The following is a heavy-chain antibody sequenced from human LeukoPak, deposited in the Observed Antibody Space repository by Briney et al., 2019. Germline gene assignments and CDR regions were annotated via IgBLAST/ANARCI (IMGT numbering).Heavy chain of an antibody. CDR2: ISSSGNYI. V-gene: IGHV3-21*01. CDR3: ARMSHYYYYMEV. Sequence: PGGSLRLSCAASGFTFSSYAMSWVRQAPGKGLEWVSSISSSGNYIYYADSVRGRFTISRDNAKTSLYLQMNSLRAEDTAVYFCARMSHYYYYMEVWGKGTTVTVSS. CDR1: GFTFSSYA. J-gene: IGHJ6*03.